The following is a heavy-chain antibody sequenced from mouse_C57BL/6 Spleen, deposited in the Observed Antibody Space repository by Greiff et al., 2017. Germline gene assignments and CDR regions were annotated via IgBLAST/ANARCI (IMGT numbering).Heavy chain of an antibody. D-gene: IGHD1-1*01. Sequence: QVQLQQSGAELVRPGSSVKLSCKASGYTFTSYWMHWVKQRPIQGLEWIGNIDPSDSETHYNQKFKDKATLTVDKSSSTAYMQLSSLTSEDSAVYYCASYGSSPYYAMDYWGQGTSVTVSS. J-gene: IGHJ4*01. CDR1: GYTFTSYW. CDR3: ASYGSSPYYAMDY. V-gene: IGHV1-52*01. CDR2: IDPSDSET.